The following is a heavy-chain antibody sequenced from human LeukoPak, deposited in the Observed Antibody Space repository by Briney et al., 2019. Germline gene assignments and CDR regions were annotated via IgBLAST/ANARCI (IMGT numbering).Heavy chain of an antibody. D-gene: IGHD2-2*01. CDR1: GGTFSSYA. Sequence: SVKVSCKASGGTFSSYAISWVRQAPGQGLEWMGRIIPILGMANYAQKFQGRVTITADKSTSTAYMELSSLRSEDTAVYYCARVLPRDIVVVPAATYYYYGMDVWGQGTTVTVSS. CDR3: ARVLPRDIVVVPAATYYYYGMDV. J-gene: IGHJ6*02. V-gene: IGHV1-69*04. CDR2: IIPILGMA.